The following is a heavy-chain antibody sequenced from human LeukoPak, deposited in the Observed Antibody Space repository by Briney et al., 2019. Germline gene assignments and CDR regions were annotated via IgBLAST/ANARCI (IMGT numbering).Heavy chain of an antibody. J-gene: IGHJ4*02. D-gene: IGHD3-22*01. CDR1: GFTFSDYY. CDR3: AKVFGYYDSSGRPSFDY. V-gene: IGHV3-11*04. CDR2: ISSSGSTI. Sequence: KPGGSLRLSCAASGFTFSDYYMSWIRQAPGKGLEWVSYISSSGSTIYYADSVKGRFTISRDNSKNALYLQMNSLRAEDTAVYYCAKVFGYYDSSGRPSFDYWGQGTLVTVSS.